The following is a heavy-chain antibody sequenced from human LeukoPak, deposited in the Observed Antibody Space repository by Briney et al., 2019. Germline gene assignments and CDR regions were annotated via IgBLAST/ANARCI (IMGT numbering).Heavy chain of an antibody. Sequence: GGSLRLSCAASGFPLSSYSINWVRQAPGKGREWVSYINIDSITVNYADSVKGRFTISRDNANNLLYLQMNSLRGEDTAVYYCTRDRSRAEDDWGQGTLVTVSS. CDR2: INIDSITV. CDR3: TRDRSRAEDD. V-gene: IGHV3-48*04. D-gene: IGHD1-14*01. J-gene: IGHJ4*02. CDR1: GFPLSSYS.